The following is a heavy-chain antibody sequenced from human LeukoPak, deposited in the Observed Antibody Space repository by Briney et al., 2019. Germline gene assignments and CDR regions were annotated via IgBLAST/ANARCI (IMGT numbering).Heavy chain of an antibody. CDR3: ARGRCVGSTNCYYFDS. Sequence: GASVKVSCKASGYTFTSYGISWVRQAPGQGLEWMGWISAYNGNTNYAQKLQGRVTMTTDTSTSTAYMELRSLRSDDTAVYYCARGRCVGSTNCYYFDSWGQGTLVTVSS. D-gene: IGHD2-2*01. V-gene: IGHV1-18*01. CDR2: ISAYNGNT. CDR1: GYTFTSYG. J-gene: IGHJ4*02.